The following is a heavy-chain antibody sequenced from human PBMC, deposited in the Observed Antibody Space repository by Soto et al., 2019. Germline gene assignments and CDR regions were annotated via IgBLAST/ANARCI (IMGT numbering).Heavy chain of an antibody. CDR3: ARGNKPYYSDY. CDR1: GGSISSYY. CDR2: IYYSGST. V-gene: IGHV4-59*01. Sequence: PSETLSLTCTVSGGSISSYYWSWIRQPPGKGLEWIGYIYYSGSTNYNPSLKSRVTISVDTSKNQFSLKLSSVTAADTAVYYCARGNKPYYSDYWGQGTLVTVSS. J-gene: IGHJ4*02.